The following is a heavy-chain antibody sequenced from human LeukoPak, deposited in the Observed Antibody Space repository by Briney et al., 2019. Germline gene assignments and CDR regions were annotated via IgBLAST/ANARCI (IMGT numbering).Heavy chain of an antibody. CDR2: VYWNDDK. J-gene: IGHJ4*02. Sequence: SGPTLVKPTQTLTLTCTFSGFSLSTSGVGVGWIRQPPGKALEWLALVYWNDDKRYRPSLMSRLTITKDTSKNQVILTMTNMGPADTATYYCARTHYGYYPDYWGQGTLVTVSS. D-gene: IGHD3-10*01. CDR1: GFSLSTSGVG. V-gene: IGHV2-5*01. CDR3: ARTHYGYYPDY.